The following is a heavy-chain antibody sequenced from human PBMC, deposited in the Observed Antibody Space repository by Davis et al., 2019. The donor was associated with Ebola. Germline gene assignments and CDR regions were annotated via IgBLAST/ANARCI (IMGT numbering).Heavy chain of an antibody. Sequence: GGSLRLSCAASGFSFINAWMTWVRQAPGKGLESVSRISTNGETTYYAESVRGRFTISRDNSKDTLYLHMRSLTTEDTAVYYCVKDRFTVVVVHGGFDYWGQGTLVTVSS. J-gene: IGHJ4*02. CDR1: GFSFINAW. D-gene: IGHD2-15*01. CDR3: VKDRFTVVVVHGGFDY. V-gene: IGHV3-64D*06. CDR2: ISTNGETT.